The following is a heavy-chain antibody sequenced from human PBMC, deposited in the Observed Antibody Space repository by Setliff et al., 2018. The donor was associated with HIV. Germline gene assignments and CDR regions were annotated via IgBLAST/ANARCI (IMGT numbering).Heavy chain of an antibody. CDR3: ARGPRGISVAGDAFDI. D-gene: IGHD6-19*01. CDR1: GGTISSYY. Sequence: SETLSLTCTVSGGTISSYYWSWIRQPPGKGLEWIGYIYYRGSTNYNPSLKCRVTISVDTSKNQFSLKLSSVTAADTAVYYCARGPRGISVAGDAFDIWGQGTMVTVSS. CDR2: IYYRGST. J-gene: IGHJ3*02. V-gene: IGHV4-59*01.